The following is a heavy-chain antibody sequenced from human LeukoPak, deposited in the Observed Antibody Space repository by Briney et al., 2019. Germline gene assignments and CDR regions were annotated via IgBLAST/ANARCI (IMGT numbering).Heavy chain of an antibody. J-gene: IGHJ4*02. V-gene: IGHV1-8*01. CDR2: MNPNSGNT. CDR3: ARSPNDFWSGFQYYFDY. CDR1: VYTFTSYD. Sequence: ASSVKVSRKASVYTFTSYDINWVRQATGQGLEWMGWMNPNSGNTGYAQKFQGRVTMTRNTSISTAYMELSSLRSEDTAVYYCARSPNDFWSGFQYYFDYWGQGTLVTVSS. D-gene: IGHD3-3*01.